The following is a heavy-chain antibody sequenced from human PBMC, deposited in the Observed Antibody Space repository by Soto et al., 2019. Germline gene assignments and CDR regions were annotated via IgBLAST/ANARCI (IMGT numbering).Heavy chain of an antibody. CDR3: ARSQGGSSSLDIYYYYYYGMDV. J-gene: IGHJ6*02. CDR1: GGTFSSYA. D-gene: IGHD2-15*01. Sequence: HVQLVQSGAEVKKPGSSVKVSCKAPGGTFSSYAISWVRQAPGQGLEWMGGIIPIFGTANYAQKFQGRVTITADESTSTGYMELSSLRSEDTAVYYCARSQGGSSSLDIYYYYYYGMDVWGQGTTVTVSS. V-gene: IGHV1-69*01. CDR2: IIPIFGTA.